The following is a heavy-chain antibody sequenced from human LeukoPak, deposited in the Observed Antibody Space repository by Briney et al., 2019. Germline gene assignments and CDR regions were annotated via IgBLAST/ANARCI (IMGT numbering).Heavy chain of an antibody. Sequence: SETLSLTCAVYGGSFSGYYWSWIRQPPGKGLEWIGEINHSGNTNYNPSLKSRVTISVDTSKNQFSLKLSSVTAADTAVYYCARVPPMVRGVIYRWFDPWGQGTLVTVSS. J-gene: IGHJ5*02. CDR2: INHSGNT. V-gene: IGHV4-34*01. D-gene: IGHD3-10*01. CDR1: GGSFSGYY. CDR3: ARVPPMVRGVIYRWFDP.